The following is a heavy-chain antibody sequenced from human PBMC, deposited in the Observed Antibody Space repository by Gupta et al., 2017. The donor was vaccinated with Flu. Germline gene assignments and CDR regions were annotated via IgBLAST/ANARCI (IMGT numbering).Heavy chain of an antibody. J-gene: IGHJ5*02. CDR3: ARNDYGDYWFDP. D-gene: IGHD4-17*01. CDR2: IYYSGST. Sequence: WVRQHPGKGLEWIGYIYYSGSTYYNPSLKSRVTLSLDTSKNQFSLKLSSVTAADTAVYYCARNDYGDYWFDPWGQGTLVTVSS. V-gene: IGHV4-31*02.